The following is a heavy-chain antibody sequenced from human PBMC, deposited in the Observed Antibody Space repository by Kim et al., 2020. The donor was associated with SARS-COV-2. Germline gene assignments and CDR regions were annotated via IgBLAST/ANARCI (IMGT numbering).Heavy chain of an antibody. CDR3: ARGGGDCSGGSCYPALYGMDV. CDR2: IWYDGSNK. V-gene: IGHV3-33*01. CDR1: GFTFSSYG. J-gene: IGHJ6*02. Sequence: GGSLRLSCAASGFTFSSYGMHWVRQAPGKGLEWVAVIWYDGSNKYYADSVKGRFTISRDNSKNTLYLQMNSLRAEDTAVYYCARGGGDCSGGSCYPALYGMDVRGQGTTVTVSS. D-gene: IGHD2-15*01.